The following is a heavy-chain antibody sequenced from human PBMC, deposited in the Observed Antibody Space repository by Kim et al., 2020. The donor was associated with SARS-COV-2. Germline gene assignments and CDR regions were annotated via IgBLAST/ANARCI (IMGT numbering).Heavy chain of an antibody. D-gene: IGHD3-10*01. CDR1: GFTFDDYT. Sequence: GGSLRLSCAASGFTFDDYTMHWVRQAPGKGLEWVSLISWDGGSTYYADSVKGRFTISRDNSKNSLYLQMNSLRTEDTALYYCAKIVYGSVSYSDYGGQVTLVTVSS. J-gene: IGHJ4*02. CDR2: ISWDGGST. V-gene: IGHV3-43*01. CDR3: AKIVYGSVSYSDY.